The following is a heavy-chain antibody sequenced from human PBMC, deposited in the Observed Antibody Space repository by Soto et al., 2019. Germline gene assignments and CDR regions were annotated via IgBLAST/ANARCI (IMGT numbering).Heavy chain of an antibody. CDR2: IYPGDSDT. CDR1: GYSFTSYW. CDR3: ARQIYDSSGYDYYYYYGMDV. V-gene: IGHV5-51*01. Sequence: PGESLKISCKGSGYSFTSYWIGWVRQRPGKGLGWMGIIYPGDSDTRYSPSFQGQVTISADKSISTAYLQWSSLKASDTAMYYCARQIYDSSGYDYYYYYGMDVWRQGTTVTVSS. D-gene: IGHD3-22*01. J-gene: IGHJ6*02.